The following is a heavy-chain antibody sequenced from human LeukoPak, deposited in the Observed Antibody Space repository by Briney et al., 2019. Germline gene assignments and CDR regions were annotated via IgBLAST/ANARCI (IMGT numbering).Heavy chain of an antibody. CDR2: IIPIFGTA. CDR1: GGTFSSYA. Sequence: SVKVSCKASGGTFSSYAISWVRQAPGQGLEWMGGIIPIFGTANYAQKFQGRVTITTDESTSTAYMELSSLRSEDTAVYYCASPPSARQGYFDLWGRGTLVTVSS. V-gene: IGHV1-69*05. J-gene: IGHJ2*01. D-gene: IGHD6-25*01. CDR3: ASPPSARQGYFDL.